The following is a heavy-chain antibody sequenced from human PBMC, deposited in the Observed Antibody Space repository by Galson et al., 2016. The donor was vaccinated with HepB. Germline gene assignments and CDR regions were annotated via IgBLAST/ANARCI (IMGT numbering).Heavy chain of an antibody. V-gene: IGHV3-30-3*01. CDR1: GFTFSSYA. J-gene: IGHJ4*02. CDR3: VREAGYSNAFGY. CDR2: ISYDGSNK. D-gene: IGHD4-11*01. Sequence: SLRLSCAGSGFTFSSYALHWVRQAPGEGPEWVAVISYDGSNKYYADSVKGRFTISRDNSKNTLYVHMNSLRAEDTAVYYCVREAGYSNAFGYWGQGTLVTVSS.